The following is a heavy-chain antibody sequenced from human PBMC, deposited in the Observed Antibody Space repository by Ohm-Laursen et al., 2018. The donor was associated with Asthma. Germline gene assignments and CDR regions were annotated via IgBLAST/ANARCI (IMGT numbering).Heavy chain of an antibody. CDR3: ARLDWVQSMFDS. CDR1: GASFSTYY. D-gene: IGHD3-9*01. Sequence: SETLSLTCTLSGASFSTYYWGWIRQPPGKGLEWIGYIYSTGSTNYNPSLESRVTISVDTSKNQFSLKLSSVTAADSALYFCARLDWVQSMFDSWGQGNLVTVSS. V-gene: IGHV4-59*01. J-gene: IGHJ4*02. CDR2: IYSTGST.